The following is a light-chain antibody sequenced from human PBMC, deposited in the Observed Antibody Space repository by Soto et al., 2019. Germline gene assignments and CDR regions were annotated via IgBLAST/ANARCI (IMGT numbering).Light chain of an antibody. V-gene: IGKV3-20*01. Sequence: EIVLTQSPATLSLSPGERATLSCRASQSVSSYLAWYQQKPGQAPRLLIYGASSRATGIPDRFSGSGSGTEFTLTISRLEPEDFAVYYCQQYGSLPWTFGQGTKVEIK. J-gene: IGKJ1*01. CDR3: QQYGSLPWT. CDR2: GAS. CDR1: QSVSSY.